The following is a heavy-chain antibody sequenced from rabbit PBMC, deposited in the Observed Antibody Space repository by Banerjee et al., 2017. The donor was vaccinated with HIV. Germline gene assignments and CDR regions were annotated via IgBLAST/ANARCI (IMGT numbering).Heavy chain of an antibody. CDR1: GFTLSSYW. CDR2: IGAGSSGTT. V-gene: IGHV1S45*01. CDR3: ASHAGSYPM. D-gene: IGHD4-2*01. Sequence: QEQLVESGGGLVQPEGSLTLTCKASGFTLSSYWMWWVRQAPGKGLEWIACIGAGSSGTTYYASWAKGRFTISKTSSTTVTLQMTGLTAADTATYFCASHAGSYPMWGPGTLVTVS. J-gene: IGHJ4*01.